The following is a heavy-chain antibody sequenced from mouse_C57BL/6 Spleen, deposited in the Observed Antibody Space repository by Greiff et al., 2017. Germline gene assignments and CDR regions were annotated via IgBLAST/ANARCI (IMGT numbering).Heavy chain of an antibody. D-gene: IGHD3-1*01. Sequence: EVKLQQSGPELVKPGASVKISCKASGYSFTGYYMHWVKQSSDKSLEWIGEINPSTGGTSYNQKFKGKATLTVDKSSSTAYMQLKSLTSEDSAVYYCARGARDYFDYWGQGTTLTVSS. J-gene: IGHJ2*01. CDR2: INPSTGGT. V-gene: IGHV1-43*01. CDR1: GYSFTGYY. CDR3: ARGARDYFDY.